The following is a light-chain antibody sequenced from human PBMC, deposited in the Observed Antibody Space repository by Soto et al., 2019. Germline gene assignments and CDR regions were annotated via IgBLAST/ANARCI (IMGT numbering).Light chain of an antibody. CDR2: GIS. CDR3: QQYSKWPIT. Sequence: EIVLTQSPGTLSLSPWERATLSCRASQSVSSNYLAWYQQHPGQPPRLLIYGISTRATGIPARFSGSGSGTEFSLTISSLQSEDFAVYYCQQYSKWPITFGQGTRLEIK. CDR1: QSVSSN. V-gene: IGKV3-15*01. J-gene: IGKJ5*01.